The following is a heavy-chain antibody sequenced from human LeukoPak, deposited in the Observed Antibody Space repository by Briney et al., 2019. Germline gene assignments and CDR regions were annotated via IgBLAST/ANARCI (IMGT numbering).Heavy chain of an antibody. J-gene: IGHJ5*02. CDR2: ISSGSSYI. Sequence: GGSLRLSCAASGFTFSSYSMNWVRQAPGKGLEWVSSISSGSSYIYYADSVKGRFAISRDNAKNSLYLQMNSLRAEDTAVYYCARGVMPQLPDWFDPSGQGTLVTVSS. CDR3: ARGVMPQLPDWFDP. V-gene: IGHV3-21*01. D-gene: IGHD2-2*01. CDR1: GFTFSSYS.